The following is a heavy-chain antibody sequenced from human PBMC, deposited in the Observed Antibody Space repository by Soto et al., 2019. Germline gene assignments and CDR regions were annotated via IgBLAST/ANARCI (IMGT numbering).Heavy chain of an antibody. V-gene: IGHV4-30-2*01. CDR1: GGSISSGGYS. D-gene: IGHD3-10*01. CDR3: GGGQITGSRKGADN. Sequence: PSETLSLTCAVSGGSISSGGYSWSWIRQPPGKGLEWIGYIYHSGSTYYNPSLKSRVTISVDRSKNQFSLKLSSVTAADTAVYYWGGGQITGSRKGADNWGKGTLVTVSS. CDR2: IYHSGST. J-gene: IGHJ4*02.